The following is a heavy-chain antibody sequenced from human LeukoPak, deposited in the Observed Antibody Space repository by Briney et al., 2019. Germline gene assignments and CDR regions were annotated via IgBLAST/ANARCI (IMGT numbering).Heavy chain of an antibody. D-gene: IGHD6-13*01. CDR3: AKDAAAGTLREFDY. CDR1: GFTFSSYA. V-gene: IGHV3-23*01. Sequence: GGSLRLSCAASGFTFSSYAMSWVRQAPGKGLEWVSTISGSGGSTYYADSVKGRFTISRDNSKNTVYLQMNSLRAEDTAVYYCAKDAAAGTLREFDYWGQGTLVTVSS. J-gene: IGHJ4*02. CDR2: ISGSGGST.